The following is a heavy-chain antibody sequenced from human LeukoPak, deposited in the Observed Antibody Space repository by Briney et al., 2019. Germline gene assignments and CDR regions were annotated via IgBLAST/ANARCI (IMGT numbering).Heavy chain of an antibody. V-gene: IGHV3-30*03. CDR3: ARGIASSGGSCCDY. D-gene: IGHD2-15*01. CDR2: ILYDGSNK. CDR1: GFTFSSYA. J-gene: IGHJ4*02. Sequence: PGGSLRLSCAASGFTFSSYAMHWVRQAPGKGLEWVAVILYDGSNKYYADSVKGRFTISRDNSKNTLYLQMNSLRAEDTAVYYCARGIASSGGSCCDYWGQGTLVTVSS.